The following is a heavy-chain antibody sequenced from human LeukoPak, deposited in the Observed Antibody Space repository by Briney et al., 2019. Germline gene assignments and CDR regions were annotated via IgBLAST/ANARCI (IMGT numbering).Heavy chain of an antibody. V-gene: IGHV5-10-1*01. CDR2: TDSSDSYT. D-gene: IGHD2-8*01. Sequence: GESLRISCKGSGYRFTSYWISWVRQMPGKGLEWMGRTDSSDSYTNYSPSFQGHLTISADKSISTAYLQWSSLKASDTAMYYCARHQLLGPCFKGVCSDAFDIWGQGTMVTVSS. J-gene: IGHJ3*02. CDR1: GYRFTSYW. CDR3: ARHQLLGPCFKGVCSDAFDI.